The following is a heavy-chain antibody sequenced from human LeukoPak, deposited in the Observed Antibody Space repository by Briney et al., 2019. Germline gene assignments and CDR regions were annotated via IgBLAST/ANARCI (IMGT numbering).Heavy chain of an antibody. V-gene: IGHV4-34*08. Sequence: PGGSLRLSCAASGFTFSSYSMNWVRQPPGKGLEWIGEINHSGSTNYNPSLKSRVTISVDTSKNQFSLKLSSVTAADTAVYYCASSGRPGYCSSTSCYMGYYYYGMDVWGQGTTVTVSS. CDR3: ASSGRPGYCSSTSCYMGYYYYGMDV. D-gene: IGHD2-2*02. CDR1: GFTFSSYS. CDR2: INHSGST. J-gene: IGHJ6*02.